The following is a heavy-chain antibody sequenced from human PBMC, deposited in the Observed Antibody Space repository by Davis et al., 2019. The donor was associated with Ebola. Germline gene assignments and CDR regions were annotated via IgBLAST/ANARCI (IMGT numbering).Heavy chain of an antibody. D-gene: IGHD6-19*01. J-gene: IGHJ4*02. Sequence: GESLKISCAASGFTYSNFDMSWVRQAPGKGLEWVSSVRAAGTETFYADSVKGRFTISRDNSKNTLYLQMNSLRAEDTAVYYCAKDLIAVAGYWGQGTLVTVSS. CDR3: AKDLIAVAGY. CDR1: GFTYSNFD. V-gene: IGHV3-23*01. CDR2: VRAAGTET.